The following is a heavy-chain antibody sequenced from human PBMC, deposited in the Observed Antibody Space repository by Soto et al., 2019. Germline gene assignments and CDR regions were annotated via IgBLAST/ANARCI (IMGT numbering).Heavy chain of an antibody. V-gene: IGHV3-15*01. D-gene: IGHD3-3*01. CDR1: GFTFSNAL. J-gene: IGHJ5*02. Sequence: EVQLVESGGGLVKPGGSLRLSCAASGFTFSNALMSWVRQAPGKGLEWVGRIKSKTDGGTTDYAAPVKGRFTISRDDSKNPLYLQMNSLKTEDTAVYYCTTGLTIFGVVIDPWGQGTLVTVSS. CDR2: IKSKTDGGTT. CDR3: TTGLTIFGVVIDP.